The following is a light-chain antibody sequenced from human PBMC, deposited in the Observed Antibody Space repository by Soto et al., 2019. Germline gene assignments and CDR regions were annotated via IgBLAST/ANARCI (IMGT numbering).Light chain of an antibody. CDR1: SSDVGGYNH. V-gene: IGLV2-14*01. J-gene: IGLJ1*01. CDR3: RSYTSRNTYV. CDR2: EVS. Sequence: QSALSQPASVSGSPGQSITISCTGTSSDVGGYNHVSWYQQHPGKAPKLMIYEVSNRPSGVSNRFSGSKSGNSASLTISGLQAEDEADYYCRSYTSRNTYVFGSGTKLTVL.